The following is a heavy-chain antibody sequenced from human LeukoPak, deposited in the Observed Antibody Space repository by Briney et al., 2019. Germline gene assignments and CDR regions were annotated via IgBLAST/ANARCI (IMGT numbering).Heavy chain of an antibody. CDR2: IWYDGSSK. Sequence: GGSLRLSCAASGFTFSSYGMHWVRQAPGKGLEWGAVIWYDGSSKYYADSVNGRFTISIDNSNSTLYLQINSLRAEDTAVYYCATDRERWPRLPALIFDYWGQGTLVTVSS. V-gene: IGHV3-33*01. CDR3: ATDRERWPRLPALIFDY. D-gene: IGHD5-24*01. CDR1: GFTFSSYG. J-gene: IGHJ4*02.